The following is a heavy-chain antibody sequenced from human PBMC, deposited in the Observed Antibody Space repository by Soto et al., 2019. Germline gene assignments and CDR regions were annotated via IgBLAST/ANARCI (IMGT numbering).Heavy chain of an antibody. CDR2: ISAYNGNT. D-gene: IGHD3-22*01. V-gene: IGHV1-18*04. J-gene: IGHJ4*02. Sequence: ASVKVSCKASGYTFTSYGISWVRQAPGQGLEWMGWISAYNGNTNYAQKLQGRVTMTTDTSTSTAYMELRSLRSDDTAAYYCARDSSYYDSSGYYLPYWGQGTLVTVSS. CDR1: GYTFTSYG. CDR3: ARDSSYYDSSGYYLPY.